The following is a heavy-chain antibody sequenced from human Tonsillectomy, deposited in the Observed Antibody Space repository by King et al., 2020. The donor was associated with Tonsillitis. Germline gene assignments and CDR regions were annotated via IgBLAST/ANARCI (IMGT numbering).Heavy chain of an antibody. D-gene: IGHD1-26*01. CDR2: ISRSSSTI. CDR1: GVTFSSCS. V-gene: IGHV3-48*01. Sequence: VQLVGSGGGLVQPGGALRLSCAASGVTFSSCSMNWVRPAPGKGLGWVSYISRSSSTIYYAHSVKGRFTISRDNAKNSLYLQMNSLRAEDTAVYYCARDESGSYPAHFVYWGQGTLVTVSS. CDR3: ARDESGSYPAHFVY. J-gene: IGHJ4*02.